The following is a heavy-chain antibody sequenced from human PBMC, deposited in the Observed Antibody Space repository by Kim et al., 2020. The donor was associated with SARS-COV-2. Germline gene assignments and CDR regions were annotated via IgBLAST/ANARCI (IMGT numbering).Heavy chain of an antibody. Sequence: GGSLRLSCAASGVTLSRYFVSWVRQAPGKGLEWIANMTYTSTRAEYADSVKGRFTISRDNAKNEVYLQLSSLRVDDTAVYYCATEDWGSLDNWGQGTLVTVSS. J-gene: IGHJ4*02. CDR3: ATEDWGSLDN. CDR1: GVTLSRYF. D-gene: IGHD7-27*01. CDR2: MTYTSTRA. V-gene: IGHV3-11*01.